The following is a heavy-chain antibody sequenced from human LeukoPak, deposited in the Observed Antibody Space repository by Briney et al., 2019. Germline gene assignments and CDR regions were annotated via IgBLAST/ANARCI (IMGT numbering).Heavy chain of an antibody. Sequence: SVKVSCKASGYTFTSYGISWVRQAPGQGLEWMGGIIPIFGTANYAQKFQGRVTITADESTSTAYMELSSLRSEDTAVYYCARGRLRYFDWLLSSYYYYMDVWGKGTTVTISS. V-gene: IGHV1-69*13. J-gene: IGHJ6*03. CDR3: ARGRLRYFDWLLSSYYYYMDV. D-gene: IGHD3-9*01. CDR1: GYTFTSYG. CDR2: IIPIFGTA.